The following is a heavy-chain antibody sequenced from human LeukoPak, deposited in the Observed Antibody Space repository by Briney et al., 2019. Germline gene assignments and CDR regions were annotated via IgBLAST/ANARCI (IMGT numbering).Heavy chain of an antibody. CDR1: GYTFTSYG. CDR2: ISAYNGNT. Sequence: ASVKVSCKASGYTFTSYGISWVRQAPGQGLEWMGWISAYNGNTNYAQKLQGRVTMTTDTSTSTAYMELRSLRSDDTAVYYCARDHGPMVRGVIRYYYGMDVWGQGTTVTVSS. D-gene: IGHD3-10*01. V-gene: IGHV1-18*01. CDR3: ARDHGPMVRGVIRYYYGMDV. J-gene: IGHJ6*02.